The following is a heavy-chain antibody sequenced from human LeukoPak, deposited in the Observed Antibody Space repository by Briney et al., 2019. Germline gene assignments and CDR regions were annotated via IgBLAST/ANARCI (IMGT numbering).Heavy chain of an antibody. Sequence: ASVKVSCKGSGYTFTSYYMHWVRQAPGQGLEWMGIINPSGGSTSYAQKFQGRVTMTRDTSTSTVYMELSSLRSEDTAVYYCARGRAYYDFWSGYVFDYWGQGTLVTVSS. D-gene: IGHD3-3*01. CDR2: INPSGGST. CDR3: ARGRAYYDFWSGYVFDY. J-gene: IGHJ4*02. CDR1: GYTFTSYY. V-gene: IGHV1-46*01.